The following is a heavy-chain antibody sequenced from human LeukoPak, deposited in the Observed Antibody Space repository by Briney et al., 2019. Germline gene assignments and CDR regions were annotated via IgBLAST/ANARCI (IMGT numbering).Heavy chain of an antibody. CDR2: INHSGST. V-gene: IGHV4-34*01. J-gene: IGHJ3*02. CDR1: GGSFSGYY. Sequence: SETLSLTCAVYGGSFSGYYWSWIRQPPGKGLEWIGEINHSGSTNYNPSLKSRVTISVDTSKKQVSLKLSSVTAADTAVYYCARERDAFDIWGQGTMVTVSS. CDR3: ARERDAFDI.